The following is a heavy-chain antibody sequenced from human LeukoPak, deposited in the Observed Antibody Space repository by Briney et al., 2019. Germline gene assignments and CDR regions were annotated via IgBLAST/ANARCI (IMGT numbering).Heavy chain of an antibody. J-gene: IGHJ4*02. CDR3: ARRGVDYYDSSGFPFDY. V-gene: IGHV5-51*01. CDR2: IYPGDSDT. CDR1: GYSFTSYW. Sequence: PGESLKISCKGSGYSFTSYWIGWVRQMPGKGLEWMGIIYPGDSDTRYSPSFQGQVTISADKSISTAYLQWSSLKASDTAMYYCARRGVDYYDSSGFPFDYWGQGTLVTVSS. D-gene: IGHD3-22*01.